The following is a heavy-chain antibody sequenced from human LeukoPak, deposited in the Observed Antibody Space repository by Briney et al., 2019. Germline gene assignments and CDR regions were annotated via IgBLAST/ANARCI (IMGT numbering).Heavy chain of an antibody. J-gene: IGHJ3*02. V-gene: IGHV3-21*01. Sequence: GGSLRLSCAASGFTFSSYSINWVRQAPGKGLEWVSSISSSGSYYADSVKGRFTISRDNAKNSLYLQMNSLRAEDTAVYYCARDRTYSSGLFDAFDNWGQGTMVTVSS. D-gene: IGHD6-19*01. CDR3: ARDRTYSSGLFDAFDN. CDR1: GFTFSSYS. CDR2: ISSSGSY.